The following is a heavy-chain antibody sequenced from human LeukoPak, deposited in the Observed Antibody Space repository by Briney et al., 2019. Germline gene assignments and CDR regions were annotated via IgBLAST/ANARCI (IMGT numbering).Heavy chain of an antibody. V-gene: IGHV3-23*01. Sequence: GGSLRLSCAASGFTFSCYAMSWVRQAPGKGLEWVSAISGSGGRTYYADSVKGRFTISRDNSKNTLYLQMNSLRAEDTAVYYCAKADIVVVPAAQDLYYYGMDVWGQGTTVTVSS. CDR3: AKADIVVVPAAQDLYYYGMDV. CDR1: GFTFSCYA. J-gene: IGHJ6*02. CDR2: ISGSGGRT. D-gene: IGHD2-2*01.